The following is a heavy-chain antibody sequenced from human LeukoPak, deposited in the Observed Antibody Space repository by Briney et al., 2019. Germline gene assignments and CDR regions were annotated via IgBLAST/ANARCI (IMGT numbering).Heavy chain of an antibody. D-gene: IGHD3-16*01. J-gene: IGHJ4*02. CDR2: ISSSGGTT. CDR1: GFTFSTYA. V-gene: IGHV3-23*01. Sequence: TGGSLRLSCAASGFTFSTYAVSWVRQAPGKGLEWVSAISSSGGTTYYADSVKGRFSISRDNSKNTLYLQMNSLGAEDTAIYYCGRAFPPLRTSSAGDLWGQGILVTVSS. CDR3: GRAFPPLRTSSAGDL.